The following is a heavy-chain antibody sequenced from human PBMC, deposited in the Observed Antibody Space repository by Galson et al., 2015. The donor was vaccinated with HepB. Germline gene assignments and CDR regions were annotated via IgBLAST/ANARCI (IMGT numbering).Heavy chain of an antibody. V-gene: IGHV4-59*01. J-gene: IGHJ4*02. CDR1: GDSISRYF. Sequence: ETLSLTCTISGDSISRYFCSWIRQAPGKTLEWIGYIYYTGITTYSPSLKSRVTISVDTSKNQFSLKLRSVTAADTAVYYCARGDMYSISSGGFELWGQGSLVTSSS. D-gene: IGHD1-26*01. CDR3: ARGDMYSISSGGFEL. CDR2: IYYTGIT.